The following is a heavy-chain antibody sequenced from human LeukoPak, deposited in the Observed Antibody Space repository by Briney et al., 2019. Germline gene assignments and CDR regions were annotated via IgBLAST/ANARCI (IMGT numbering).Heavy chain of an antibody. CDR2: IILIFGTA. Sequence: SVKVSCKASGGTFSSYAISWVRQAPGQGLEWMGRIILIFGTANYAQKFQGRVTITTDESTSTAYMELSSLRSEDTAAYHCASRYNWNYDWFDPWGQGTLVTVSS. D-gene: IGHD1-7*01. V-gene: IGHV1-69*05. CDR3: ASRYNWNYDWFDP. J-gene: IGHJ5*02. CDR1: GGTFSSYA.